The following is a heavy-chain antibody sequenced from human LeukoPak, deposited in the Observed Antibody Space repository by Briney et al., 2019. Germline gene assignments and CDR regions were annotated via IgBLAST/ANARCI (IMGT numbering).Heavy chain of an antibody. CDR2: INPTGGST. CDR3: ARGSGSSGWFDP. CDR1: GYTFTSYY. Sequence: ASVKVSCKASGYTFTSYYMHWVRQAPGQGLEWMGLINPTGGSTGYAQKFQGRVTMTRDMSTSTDYMELSSLRSEDTAIYYCARGSGSSGWFDPWGQGTLVTVSS. V-gene: IGHV1-46*01. D-gene: IGHD3-10*01. J-gene: IGHJ5*02.